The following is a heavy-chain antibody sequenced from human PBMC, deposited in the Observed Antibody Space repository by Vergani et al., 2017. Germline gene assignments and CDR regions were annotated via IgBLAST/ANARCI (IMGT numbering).Heavy chain of an antibody. D-gene: IGHD3-3*01. CDR2: IYTSGST. V-gene: IGHV4-61*02. Sequence: QVQLQESGPGLVKPSQTLSLTCTVSGGSISSGSYYWSWIRQPAGKGLEWIGRIYTSGSTNYNPSLKSRVTISVDTSKNQFSLKLSSVTAADTAVYYCAREYYDFWSGSISQAFDIWGQGTMVTVSS. CDR3: AREYYDFWSGSISQAFDI. J-gene: IGHJ3*02. CDR1: GGSISSGSYY.